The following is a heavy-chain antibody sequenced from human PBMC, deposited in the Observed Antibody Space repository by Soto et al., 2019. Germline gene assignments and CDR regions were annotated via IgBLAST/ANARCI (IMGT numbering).Heavy chain of an antibody. CDR3: ARLGGSYAVPHFDY. D-gene: IGHD1-26*01. CDR2: IYYSGTTT. V-gene: IGHV4-61*08. CDR1: GGSVSTGGYY. Sequence: PSETLSLTCNVSGGSVSTGGYYWSWIRQPPGKGLEWIGYIYYSGTTTNYNPSLKGRVTLSVDTSKNQFSLKLSSVTAADTAVYYCARLGGSYAVPHFDYWGQGTLVTVSS. J-gene: IGHJ4*02.